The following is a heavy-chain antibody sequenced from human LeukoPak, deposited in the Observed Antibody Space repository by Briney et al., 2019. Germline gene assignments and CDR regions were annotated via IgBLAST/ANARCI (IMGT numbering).Heavy chain of an antibody. CDR1: GGSISSYY. CDR3: ATLSVVAATRSDAFDI. D-gene: IGHD2-15*01. Sequence: SETLSLTCTVSGGSISSYYWSWIRQPPGKGLEWIGYIYYSGSTNYNPSLKSRVTISVDTSKNQSSLKLSSVTAADTAVYYCATLSVVAATRSDAFDIWGQGTMVTVSS. J-gene: IGHJ3*02. V-gene: IGHV4-59*01. CDR2: IYYSGST.